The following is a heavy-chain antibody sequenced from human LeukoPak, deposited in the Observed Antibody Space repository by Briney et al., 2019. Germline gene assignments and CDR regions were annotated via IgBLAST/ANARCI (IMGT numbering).Heavy chain of an antibody. D-gene: IGHD6-19*01. J-gene: IGHJ6*02. CDR2: IDRGVGST. Sequence: GGSLRLSCAASGFTFSIYDLSWVRQAPGKGLECVSAIDRGVGSTYYADSVKGRFTISRDNSKNTLYLQMNSLRAEDTAVYYCAKEGGPYSSGGRTGMDVWGQGTTVTVSS. CDR1: GFTFSIYD. CDR3: AKEGGPYSSGGRTGMDV. V-gene: IGHV3-23*01.